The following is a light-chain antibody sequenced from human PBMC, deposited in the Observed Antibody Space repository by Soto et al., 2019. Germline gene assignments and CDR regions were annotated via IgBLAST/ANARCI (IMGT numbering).Light chain of an antibody. CDR1: RSDVGTYNL. CDR3: CSYAGSSTYV. Sequence: QSVLTQPASVSGSPGQSITISCTGTRSDVGTYNLVSWYQHHPGKAPKLMIYEGSKRPSGVSNRFSGSKSGNTASLTISGLQAEDEADYYCCSYAGSSTYVFGTGTKLTVL. J-gene: IGLJ1*01. V-gene: IGLV2-23*01. CDR2: EGS.